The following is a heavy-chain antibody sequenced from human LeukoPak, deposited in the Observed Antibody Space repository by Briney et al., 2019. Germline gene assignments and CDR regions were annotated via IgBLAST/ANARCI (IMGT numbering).Heavy chain of an antibody. D-gene: IGHD3-16*02. CDR1: GFTFSNYW. CDR2: IKTDGSGT. J-gene: IGHJ5*02. Sequence: GGSLRLSRAASGFTFSNYWMHWVRQAPGKGLVWVSRIKTDGSGTNYADSVKGRFTISRDNAKNTLHLQMNSLRAEDTAVYYCAREDYDYVWASYRNNWFDPWGQGTLVTVSS. V-gene: IGHV3-74*01. CDR3: AREDYDYVWASYRNNWFDP.